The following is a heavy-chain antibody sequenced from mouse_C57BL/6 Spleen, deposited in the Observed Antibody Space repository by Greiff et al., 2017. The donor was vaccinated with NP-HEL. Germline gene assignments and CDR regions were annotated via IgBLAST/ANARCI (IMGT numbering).Heavy chain of an antibody. D-gene: IGHD2-3*01. J-gene: IGHJ3*01. CDR3: ALYDGYPLLD. V-gene: IGHV3-6*01. Sequence: EVKVEESGPGLVKPSQSLSLTCPVTGYSITSGSYSNCIRQLPGNILEWMGYISYVGSNNYNPSLKNRISITRDKSKNQFFLKLNSVTTEDTATYYCALYDGYPLLDWGQGTLVTVSA. CDR2: ISYVGSN. CDR1: GYSITSGSY.